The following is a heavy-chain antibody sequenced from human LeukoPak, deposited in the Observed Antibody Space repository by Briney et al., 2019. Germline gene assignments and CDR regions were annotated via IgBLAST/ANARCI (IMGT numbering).Heavy chain of an antibody. CDR1: GYTFSSYG. CDR3: ARTSIAARDSEFDP. V-gene: IGHV1-18*01. CDR2: ISAYNGNT. D-gene: IGHD6-6*01. Sequence: GASVKVSCKASGYTFSSYGISWVRQAPGQGLEWMGWISAYNGNTNYAQKLQGRVTMTTDTSTTTAYMELRSLRSGDTAVYYCARTSIAARDSEFDPWGQGTLVTVSS. J-gene: IGHJ5*02.